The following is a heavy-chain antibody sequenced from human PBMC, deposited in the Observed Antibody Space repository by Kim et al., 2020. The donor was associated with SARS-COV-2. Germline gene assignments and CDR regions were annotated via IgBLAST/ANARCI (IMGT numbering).Heavy chain of an antibody. Sequence: GGSLRLSCEAPGFALSGHWMTWVRQAPGQGLEWVANINHEGDDTYYGDSVKGRFTVSKDNAKNSLYLQMNSLRAEDAAVYYCTSDILAPGTKAFDVWGQGTMVTVSS. D-gene: IGHD6-13*01. CDR2: INHEGDDT. CDR1: GFALSGHW. J-gene: IGHJ3*01. V-gene: IGHV3-7*01. CDR3: TSDILAPGTKAFDV.